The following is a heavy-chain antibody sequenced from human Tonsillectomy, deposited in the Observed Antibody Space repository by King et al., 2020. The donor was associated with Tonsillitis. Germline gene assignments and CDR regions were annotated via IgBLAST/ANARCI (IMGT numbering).Heavy chain of an antibody. D-gene: IGHD3-10*01. CDR2: IYSGGST. CDR1: GFTVSSNY. Sequence: EVQLVESGGGSVQPGGSLRLSCAAPGFTVSSNYMSWVRQAPGKGLEWVSVIYSGGSTYYADSVKGRFTISRDNSKNTLYLQMNTLRAEDTAVYYCVRGGPAPFNYYGSGSHGMDVWGQGTTVTVSS. V-gene: IGHV3-66*01. CDR3: VRGGPAPFNYYGSGSHGMDV. J-gene: IGHJ6*02.